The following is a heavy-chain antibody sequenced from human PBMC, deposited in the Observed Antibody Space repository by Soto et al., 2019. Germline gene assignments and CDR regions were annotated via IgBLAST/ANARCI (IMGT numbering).Heavy chain of an antibody. CDR1: GFTFSSYS. D-gene: IGHD3-22*01. Sequence: EVQLVESGGGLVKPGGSLRLSCAASGFTFSSYSMNWVRQAPGKGLEWVSSISSSSSYIYYADSVKGRFTISRDNAKNSLYLQMNSLRAEDTAVYYCARATFADPGQNYYYDSSGYPFWGQGTLVTVSS. J-gene: IGHJ4*02. CDR2: ISSSSSYI. CDR3: ARATFADPGQNYYYDSSGYPF. V-gene: IGHV3-21*01.